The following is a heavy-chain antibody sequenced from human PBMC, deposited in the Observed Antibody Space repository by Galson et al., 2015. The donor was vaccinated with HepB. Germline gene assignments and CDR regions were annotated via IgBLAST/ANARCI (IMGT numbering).Heavy chain of an antibody. V-gene: IGHV1-3*01. Sequence: SVKVSCKASGYSFSSYAMHWVRQAPGQRPEWMGWISAGNGGAKYLQKFQGRVIISRDTSTNTAYMEVTTLRSGDTAVYYCTPIDYGDYWGQGTLVTVSS. CDR3: TPIDYGDY. CDR2: ISAGNGGA. J-gene: IGHJ4*02. CDR1: GYSFSSYA.